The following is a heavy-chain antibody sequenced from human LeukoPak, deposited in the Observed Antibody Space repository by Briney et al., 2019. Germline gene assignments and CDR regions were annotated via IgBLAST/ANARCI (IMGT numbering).Heavy chain of an antibody. Sequence: GGFLRLSCAASGFTFSDYYMSWIRQAPGKGLEWVSYISSSGSTIYYADSVKGRFTISRDNAKNSLYLQMNSLRAEDTAVYYCARWGKPGYQLLTDYWGQGTLVTVSS. V-gene: IGHV3-11*01. CDR3: ARWGKPGYQLLTDY. CDR1: GFTFSDYY. CDR2: ISSSGSTI. D-gene: IGHD2-2*01. J-gene: IGHJ4*02.